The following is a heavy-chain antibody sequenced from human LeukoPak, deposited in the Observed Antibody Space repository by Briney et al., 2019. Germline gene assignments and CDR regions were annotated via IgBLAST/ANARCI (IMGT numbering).Heavy chain of an antibody. J-gene: IGHJ4*02. CDR1: GGSISSGTYY. Sequence: SQTLSLTCTVSGGSISSGTYYWSWIRKPAGKGLEWIGRISTSGSTNYNFSLKSRVTISVDTSKNQFSLKLSSVTAADTAVYYCARERSDWLQFYFDCWGQGTLVTVSS. V-gene: IGHV4-61*02. D-gene: IGHD2-21*02. CDR2: ISTSGST. CDR3: ARERSDWLQFYFDC.